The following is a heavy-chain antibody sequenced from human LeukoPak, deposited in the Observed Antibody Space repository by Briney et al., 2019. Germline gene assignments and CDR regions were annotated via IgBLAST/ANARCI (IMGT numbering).Heavy chain of an antibody. CDR2: IYYSGST. V-gene: IGHV4-59*01. CDR3: ARGTAAASGSFDY. Sequence: SETLSLTCTVSGGSISSYYWSWIRQPPGKGLGWIGYIYYSGSTNYNPSLKSRVTISVDTSKNQFSLKLSSVTAADTAVYFCARGTAAASGSFDYWGQGTRVTVSS. CDR1: GGSISSYY. D-gene: IGHD1-14*01. J-gene: IGHJ4*02.